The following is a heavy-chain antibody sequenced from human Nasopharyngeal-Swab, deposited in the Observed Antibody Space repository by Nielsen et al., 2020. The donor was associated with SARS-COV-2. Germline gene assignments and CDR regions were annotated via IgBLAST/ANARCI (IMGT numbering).Heavy chain of an antibody. D-gene: IGHD3-16*01. J-gene: IGHJ4*02. CDR3: AKGLGVHYFDY. CDR1: GFTFSSYG. CDR2: ISYDGSNK. Sequence: GASLKISCAASGFTFSSYGMHWVRQAPGKGLEWVAVISYDGSNKYYADSVKGRFTISRDNSKNTLYLQMNSLRAEDTAVYYCAKGLGVHYFDYWGQGTLVTVSS. V-gene: IGHV3-30*18.